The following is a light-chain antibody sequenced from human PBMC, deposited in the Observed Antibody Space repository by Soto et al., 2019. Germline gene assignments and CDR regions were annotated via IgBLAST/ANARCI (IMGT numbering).Light chain of an antibody. Sequence: DIQMTQSPSSLSASVGDRVTITCRASQSISNFLNWYQQKPGKAPKLLIHTTSSLQSGVPSRFSASGTGTDFPLTISSLQPEDFATYYCQQSYSTPQTFGGGTKVEI. CDR3: QQSYSTPQT. CDR2: TTS. CDR1: QSISNF. V-gene: IGKV1-39*01. J-gene: IGKJ4*01.